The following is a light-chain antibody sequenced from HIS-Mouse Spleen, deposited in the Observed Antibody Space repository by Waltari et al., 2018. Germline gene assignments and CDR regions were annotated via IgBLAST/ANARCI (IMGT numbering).Light chain of an antibody. J-gene: IGLJ2*01. CDR1: SRDVGGYNY. CDR3: SSYTSSSTLV. CDR2: DVS. V-gene: IGLV2-14*03. Sequence: SALTQPASVSGSPGQSITISCPGTSRDVGGYNYVSWYQQHPGKAPKLMIYDVSNRPSGVSNRFSGFKSGNTASLTISGLQAEDEADYYCSSYTSSSTLVFGGGTKLTVL.